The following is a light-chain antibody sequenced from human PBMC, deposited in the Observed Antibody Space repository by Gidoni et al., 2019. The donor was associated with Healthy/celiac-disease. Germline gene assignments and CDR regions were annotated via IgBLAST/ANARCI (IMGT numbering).Light chain of an antibody. CDR3: QQYDNLPPYT. Sequence: DIQMPQSPSSLSASVGDRVTITCQASQDISNYLNWYQQKPGKAPKLLIYDASNLETGVPSRFSGSGSGTDFTFTISSLQPEDIATYYCQQYDNLPPYTFXQXTKLEIK. CDR1: QDISNY. J-gene: IGKJ2*01. CDR2: DAS. V-gene: IGKV1-33*01.